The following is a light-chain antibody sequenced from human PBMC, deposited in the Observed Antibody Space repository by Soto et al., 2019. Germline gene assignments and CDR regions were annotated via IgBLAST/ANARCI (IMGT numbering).Light chain of an antibody. J-gene: IGKJ5*01. CDR1: QDMSNY. CDR3: QQYDNPIT. CDR2: DAS. V-gene: IGKV1-33*01. Sequence: DIQMTQSPSSLSASLGNKVTITCQASQDMSNYLNWYQQKPGKAPKLLIDDASNLETGVTSRFSGSGSGTDFNFTISSLQHEDIATYSSQQYDNPITLVPAQRLEVK.